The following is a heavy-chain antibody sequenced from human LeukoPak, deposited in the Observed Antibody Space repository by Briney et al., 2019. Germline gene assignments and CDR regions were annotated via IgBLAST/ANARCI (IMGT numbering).Heavy chain of an antibody. D-gene: IGHD3-10*01. V-gene: IGHV4-34*11. CDR1: GGSFSGYY. CDR3: ARLGVTQDAFDI. CDR2: ISSTGST. J-gene: IGHJ3*02. Sequence: SETLSLTCAVYGGSFSGYYWSWIRQPPGKGLEWIGYISSTGSTYYNPSLRSRLSISLDTSKNQFSLNLSSVTAADTAVFYCARLGVTQDAFDIWGQGTMVTVSS.